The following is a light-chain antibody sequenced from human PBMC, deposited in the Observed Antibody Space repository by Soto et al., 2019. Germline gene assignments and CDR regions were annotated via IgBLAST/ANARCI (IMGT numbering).Light chain of an antibody. CDR1: QSISSW. V-gene: IGKV1-5*03. CDR2: KAS. CDR3: QQYNSYSPT. J-gene: IGKJ1*01. Sequence: DFQMTQSPSTLSASVGDRVTIICRASQSISSWLAWYHQKPGKAPKLLIYKASSLQSGVPSRFSGSGSGAEFTLTISSLQPDDFGTYYCQQYNSYSPTFGRGTKVEVK.